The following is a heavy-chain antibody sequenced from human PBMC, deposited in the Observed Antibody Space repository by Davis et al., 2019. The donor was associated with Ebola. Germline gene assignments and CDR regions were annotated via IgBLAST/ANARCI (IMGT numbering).Heavy chain of an antibody. Sequence: PGGSLRLSCAASGFTFSSYGMHWVRQAPGKGLEWVAVISYDGSNKYYADSVKGRFTISRDNAKNSLYLQMNSLRAEDTAVYHCARGGYYDTSGYSHDAFDIWGQGTMVTVSS. CDR1: GFTFSSYG. V-gene: IGHV3-30*03. CDR2: ISYDGSNK. CDR3: ARGGYYDTSGYSHDAFDI. J-gene: IGHJ3*02. D-gene: IGHD3-22*01.